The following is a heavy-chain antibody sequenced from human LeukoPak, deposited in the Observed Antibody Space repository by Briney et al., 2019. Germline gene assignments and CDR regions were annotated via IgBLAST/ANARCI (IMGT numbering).Heavy chain of an antibody. CDR3: ARLGPIVATVSHFDY. V-gene: IGHV1-69*04. CDR1: GGTFSSYA. CDR2: IIPILGIA. D-gene: IGHD5-12*01. Sequence: ASVKVSCKASGGTFSSYAISWVRQAPGQGLEWMGRIIPILGIANYAQKFQGRVTITADKSTSTAYMELSSLRSEDTAVYYCARLGPIVATVSHFDYWGQGTLVTVSS. J-gene: IGHJ4*02.